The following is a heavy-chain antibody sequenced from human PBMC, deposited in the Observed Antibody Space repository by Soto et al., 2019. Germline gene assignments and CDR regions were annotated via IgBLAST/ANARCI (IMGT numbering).Heavy chain of an antibody. CDR2: IYWNDDK. V-gene: IGHV2-5*01. D-gene: IGHD1-1*01. Sequence: ESGPTLVNPTQTLTLTCTLSGFSLTTSGVSVGWIRQPPGKALEWLALIYWNDDKSYTPSLKSRLTITKDTSKNQVVLTMTNMDLVDTATYYCAYRLRYAAYWIDPWGQGTLGTVS. CDR1: GFSLTTSGVS. CDR3: AYRLRYAAYWIDP. J-gene: IGHJ5*02.